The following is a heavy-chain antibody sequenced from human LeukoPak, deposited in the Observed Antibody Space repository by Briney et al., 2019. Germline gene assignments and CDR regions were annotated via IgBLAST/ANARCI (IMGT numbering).Heavy chain of an antibody. CDR3: ARGKVVPAAIDYYYYYYMDV. Sequence: PSETLSLTCAVYGGSFSGYYWSWIRQPPGKGLEWIGEINHSGSTNYNPSLKSRVTISVDTSKNQFSLKLSSVTAADTAVYYCARGKVVPAAIDYYYYYYMDVWGEGTTVTVSS. D-gene: IGHD2-2*01. J-gene: IGHJ6*03. V-gene: IGHV4-34*01. CDR2: INHSGST. CDR1: GGSFSGYY.